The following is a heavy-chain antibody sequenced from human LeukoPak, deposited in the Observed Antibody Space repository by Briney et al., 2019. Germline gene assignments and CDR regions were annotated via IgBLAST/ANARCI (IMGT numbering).Heavy chain of an antibody. CDR2: INPNSGGT. J-gene: IGHJ4*02. V-gene: IGHV1-2*02. D-gene: IGHD6-6*01. CDR1: GYTFTGYY. CDR3: ARRVADRGGYYFDY. Sequence: ASVKVSCKASGYTFTGYYMHWVRQAPGQGLEWMGWINPNSGGTNYAQKFQGRVTMTRDTSISTAYMELSRLRSDDTAVYYCARRVADRGGYYFDYWGQGTLVTVSS.